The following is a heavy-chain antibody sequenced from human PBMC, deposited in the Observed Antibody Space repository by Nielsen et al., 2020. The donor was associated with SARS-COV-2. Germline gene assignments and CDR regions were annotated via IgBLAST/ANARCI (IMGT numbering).Heavy chain of an antibody. V-gene: IGHV1-2*06. CDR2: INPNSGGT. Sequence: ASVKVSCKASGYTFTGYYMHWVRQAPGQGLEWMGRINPNSGGTNYAQKFRGRVTMTRDTSISTAYMELSRLRSDDTAVYYCARDRTTMVRGVNLGIMGYWGQGTLVTVSS. D-gene: IGHD3-10*01. CDR3: ARDRTTMVRGVNLGIMGY. CDR1: GYTFTGYY. J-gene: IGHJ4*02.